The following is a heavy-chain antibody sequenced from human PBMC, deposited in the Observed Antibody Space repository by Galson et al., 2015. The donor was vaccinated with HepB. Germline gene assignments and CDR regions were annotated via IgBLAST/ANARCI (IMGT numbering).Heavy chain of an antibody. CDR2: INQDGSDK. V-gene: IGHV3-7*01. D-gene: IGHD4-17*01. Sequence: SLRLSCAASGFTFSTYWMSWVRQAPGKGLEWVATINQDGSDKYYVDSVKGRFTISRDNAKTSLYLQMNSLRAEDTAVYYCARDGGDYSGFDAFDIWGQGTMVTVSS. CDR3: ARDGGDYSGFDAFDI. J-gene: IGHJ3*02. CDR1: GFTFSTYW.